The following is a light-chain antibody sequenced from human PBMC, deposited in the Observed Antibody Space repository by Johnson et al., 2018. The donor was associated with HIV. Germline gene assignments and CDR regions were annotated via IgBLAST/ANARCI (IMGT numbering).Light chain of an antibody. CDR3: GTWDSSLSGYV. CDR2: ENN. V-gene: IGLV1-51*02. J-gene: IGLJ1*01. CDR1: TSNVGNNF. Sequence: QSVLTQPPSVSAAPVQDVIISCSGSTSNVGNNFVSWYQHFPGRAPKLLIYENNKRPSGIPDRFSGSKSGTSALLGITGLQTGDEADYYCGTWDSSLSGYVFGMATKVTVL.